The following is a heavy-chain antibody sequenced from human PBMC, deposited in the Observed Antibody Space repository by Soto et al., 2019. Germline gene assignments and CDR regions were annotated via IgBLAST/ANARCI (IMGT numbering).Heavy chain of an antibody. D-gene: IGHD3-16*01. CDR3: ATDANEYLWEYYFDF. J-gene: IGHJ4*02. CDR1: GFSFSSYG. CDR2: ISHDGSND. Sequence: PVGSLRLSCAASGFSFSSYGMHWVRQAPAKGLEWVAFISHDGSNDYYADSVKGRYTISRDNSKNTVYLQMNSLRVEDTAVYYCATDANEYLWEYYFDFWGQGTLVTVSS. V-gene: IGHV3-30*03.